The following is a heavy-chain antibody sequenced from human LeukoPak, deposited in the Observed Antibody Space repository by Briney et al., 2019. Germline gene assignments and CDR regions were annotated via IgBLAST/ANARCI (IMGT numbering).Heavy chain of an antibody. J-gene: IGHJ5*02. CDR3: AKRGEGVSNTWYMNNWFDP. D-gene: IGHD6-13*01. CDR2: IRDDGSNK. V-gene: IGHV3-30*02. CDR1: GFTFSSFG. Sequence: GGSLRLSCAASGFTFSSFGRHWVRQAPGKGLEWVAFIRDDGSNKYYADTVKGRFTISRDNSKNTLYLQMNSLRAEDTAVYYCAKRGEGVSNTWYMNNWFDPWGQGTLVTVSS.